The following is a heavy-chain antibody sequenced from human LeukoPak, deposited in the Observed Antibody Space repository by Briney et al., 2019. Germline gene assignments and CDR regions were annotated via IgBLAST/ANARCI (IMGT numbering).Heavy chain of an antibody. Sequence: GGSLRLSCAASGFTFSSYSMNWVRQAPGKGLEWVSSISTSSSYIYYADSVKGRFTISRDNSKNTLYLQMNSLRAEDTAVYYCARQQLVRGRPFDYWGQGTLVTVSS. CDR3: ARQQLVRGRPFDY. D-gene: IGHD6-13*01. J-gene: IGHJ4*02. V-gene: IGHV3-21*01. CDR1: GFTFSSYS. CDR2: ISTSSSYI.